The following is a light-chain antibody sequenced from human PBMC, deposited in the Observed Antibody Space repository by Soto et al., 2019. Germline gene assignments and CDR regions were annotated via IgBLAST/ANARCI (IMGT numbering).Light chain of an antibody. V-gene: IGKV3-20*01. Sequence: EIVLTQSPGTLSLSPGERATLSCRASQSVSSTSLAWYQHKSGQPPRLLIYAASRRATGIPDRFSGSGSGTDFTRTISRLEPEDCPVYYCHQFGSTPPRTFGQGTKGEIK. CDR3: HQFGSTPPRT. J-gene: IGKJ1*01. CDR1: QSVSSTS. CDR2: AAS.